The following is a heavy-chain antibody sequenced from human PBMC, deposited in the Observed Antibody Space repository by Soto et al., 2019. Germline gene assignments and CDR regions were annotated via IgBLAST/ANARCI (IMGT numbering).Heavy chain of an antibody. J-gene: IGHJ3*02. CDR1: GFTFSSYW. V-gene: IGHV3-7*03. Sequence: GSLRLSCAASGFTFSSYWMSWVRQAPGKGLEWVANIKQDGSEKYYVDSVKGRFTISRDNAKNSLYLQMNSLRAEDTAVYYCARGSPGRFDAFDIWGQGTMVTVSS. CDR3: ARGSPGRFDAFDI. D-gene: IGHD3-10*01. CDR2: IKQDGSEK.